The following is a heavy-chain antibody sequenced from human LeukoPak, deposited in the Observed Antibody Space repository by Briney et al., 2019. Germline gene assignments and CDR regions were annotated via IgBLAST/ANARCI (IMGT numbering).Heavy chain of an antibody. CDR1: GFTFSSYS. V-gene: IGHV3-21*01. J-gene: IGHJ3*02. Sequence: PGGSLRLSCAASGFTFSSYSMNWVRQAPGKGLEWVSSISSSSSYIYYADSVKGRFTISRDSAKNSLYLQMNSLRAEDTAVYYCARDPFHDSNDAFDIWGQGTMVTVSS. D-gene: IGHD3-22*01. CDR3: ARDPFHDSNDAFDI. CDR2: ISSSSSYI.